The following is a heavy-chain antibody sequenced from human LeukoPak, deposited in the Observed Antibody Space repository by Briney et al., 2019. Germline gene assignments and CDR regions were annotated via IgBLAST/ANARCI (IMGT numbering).Heavy chain of an antibody. D-gene: IGHD1-26*01. J-gene: IGHJ6*03. CDR2: IYTSGST. V-gene: IGHV4-4*07. CDR3: ARVGATTGGYYYYYMDV. CDR1: GGSISSYY. Sequence: SETRSLTCTVSGGSISSYYWSWIRQPPGKGLEWIGRIYTSGSTNYNPSLKSRVTMSVDTSKNRFSLKLSSVTAADTAVYYCARVGATTGGYYYYYMDVWGKGTTVTVSS.